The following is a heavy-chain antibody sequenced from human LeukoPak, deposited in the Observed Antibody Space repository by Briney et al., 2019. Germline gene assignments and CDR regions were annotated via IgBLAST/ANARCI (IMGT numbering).Heavy chain of an antibody. D-gene: IGHD3-22*01. CDR2: INTNTGNP. V-gene: IGHV7-4-1*02. CDR1: GYTFTSYA. J-gene: IGHJ4*02. Sequence: VASVKVSCKASGYTFTSYAMNWVRQARGQGLEWMGWINTNTGNPTYAQGFTGRFVFSLDTSVSTAYLQISSLKAEDTAVYYCAREFYYYDSSGYYQLWGQGTLVTVSS. CDR3: AREFYYYDSSGYYQL.